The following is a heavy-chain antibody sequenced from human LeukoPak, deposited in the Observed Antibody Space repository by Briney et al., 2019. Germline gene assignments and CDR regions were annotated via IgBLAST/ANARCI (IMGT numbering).Heavy chain of an antibody. CDR3: ARSDYYYDSSGPY. CDR2: FYHSGST. V-gene: IGHV4-59*01. D-gene: IGHD3-22*01. Sequence: SETLSLTCSVSGGFNTHYYWSWIRQPPGKGLEWIGYFYHSGSTNYNPSLKSRVTISVDTSKNHFSLKLSSVTAADTAVYYCARSDYYYDSSGPYWGQGTLVTVSS. J-gene: IGHJ4*02. CDR1: GGFNTHYY.